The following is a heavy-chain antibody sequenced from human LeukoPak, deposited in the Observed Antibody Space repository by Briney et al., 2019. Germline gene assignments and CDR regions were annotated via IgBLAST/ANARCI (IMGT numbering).Heavy chain of an antibody. V-gene: IGHV4-59*01. CDR3: AREDPQTRVPEGMDV. CDR2: VYYSGTT. J-gene: IGHJ6*02. CDR1: GGSISYYY. D-gene: IGHD4/OR15-4a*01. Sequence: SETLSLTCTVSGGSISYYYWSWIRQSPGKGLEWIGYVYYSGTTNYNPSLKSRVTISVDTSKNQFSLQLRSVTAADTAVYCCAREDPQTRVPEGMDVWGQGTTVTVSS.